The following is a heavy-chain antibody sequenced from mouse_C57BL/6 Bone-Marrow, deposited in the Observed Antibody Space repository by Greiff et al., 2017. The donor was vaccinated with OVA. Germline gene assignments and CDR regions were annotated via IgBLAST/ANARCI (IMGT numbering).Heavy chain of an antibody. Sequence: QVQLKESGPELVKPGASVKLSCKASGYTFTTYDINWVKQRPGQGLEWIGWIYPRDGSTKYNEKFKGKATLTVDTSSSTAYMELHSLTSEDSAVYFCARSPTTVVATDYAMDYWGQGTSVTVSS. CDR1: GYTFTTYD. J-gene: IGHJ4*01. CDR2: IYPRDGST. V-gene: IGHV1-85*01. D-gene: IGHD1-1*01. CDR3: ARSPTTVVATDYAMDY.